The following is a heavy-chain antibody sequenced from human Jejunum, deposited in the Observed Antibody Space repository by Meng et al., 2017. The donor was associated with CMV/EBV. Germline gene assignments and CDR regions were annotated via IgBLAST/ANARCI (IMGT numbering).Heavy chain of an antibody. CDR1: SDA. Sequence: SDAMHWVRQAQGKGLEWVAVISYDGSNKYYADSVKGRFTISRDNSKNTLYLQMNSLRAEDTAVYYCARDRWYYYDSSDGGWFDPWGQGTLVTVSS. J-gene: IGHJ5*02. V-gene: IGHV3-30-3*01. D-gene: IGHD3-22*01. CDR3: ARDRWYYYDSSDGGWFDP. CDR2: ISYDGSNK.